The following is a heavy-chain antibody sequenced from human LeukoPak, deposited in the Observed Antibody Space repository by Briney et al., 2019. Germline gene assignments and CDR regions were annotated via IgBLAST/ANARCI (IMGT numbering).Heavy chain of an antibody. CDR2: IYPGDSDT. J-gene: IGHJ4*02. V-gene: IGHV5-51*01. CDR3: ARQRFGESFFFDY. Sequence: GESLKISCQASGYSFMTYWIGWVRQMPGKGLEWMAIIYPGDSDTKYSPSFEGQVTISADKSISTAYLQWRSLKASDTAMYYCARQRFGESFFFDYWGQGTLVTVSS. CDR1: GYSFMTYW. D-gene: IGHD3-10*01.